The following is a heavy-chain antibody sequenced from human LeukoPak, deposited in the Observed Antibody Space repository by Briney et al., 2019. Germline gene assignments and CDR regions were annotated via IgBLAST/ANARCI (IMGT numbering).Heavy chain of an antibody. CDR2: INPNSGGT. D-gene: IGHD6-6*01. Sequence: ASVKVSCKASGYTFTSYGISWVRQAPGQGLEWMGWINPNSGGTNYVQKFQGRVTMTRDTSISTAYMELSRLRSDDTAVYYCARALYSSSSGHDYWGQGTLVTVPS. CDR3: ARALYSSSSGHDY. J-gene: IGHJ4*02. CDR1: GYTFTSYG. V-gene: IGHV1-2*02.